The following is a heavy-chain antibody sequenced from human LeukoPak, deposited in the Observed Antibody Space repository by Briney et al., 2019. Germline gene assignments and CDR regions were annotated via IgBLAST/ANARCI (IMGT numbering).Heavy chain of an antibody. J-gene: IGHJ5*02. D-gene: IGHD2-15*01. V-gene: IGHV4-61*01. Sequence: SETLSLTCTVSGGSISSSSYYWGWIRQPPGKGLEWIGYIYYSGSTYYNPSLKSRVTMSVDTSKNQFSLKLTSVTTADTAVYYCAREVDYWFDPWGQGTLVTVSS. CDR1: GGSISSSSYY. CDR3: AREVDYWFDP. CDR2: IYYSGST.